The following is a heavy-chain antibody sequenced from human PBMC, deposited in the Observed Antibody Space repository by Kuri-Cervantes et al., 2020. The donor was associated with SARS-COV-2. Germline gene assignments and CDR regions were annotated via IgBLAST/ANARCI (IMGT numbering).Heavy chain of an antibody. CDR1: GFTFSNAW. D-gene: IGHD2-2*01. Sequence: ETLSLTCAASGFTFSNAWMNWVRQAPGKGLEWVGRIKSKTDGGTTDYAAPVKGRFTISRDDSKNTLYLQMNSLKTEDTAVYYCTTDFVVVPAAFFDYWGQGTLVTVSS. CDR3: TTDFVVVPAAFFDY. V-gene: IGHV3-15*07. J-gene: IGHJ4*02. CDR2: IKSKTDGGTT.